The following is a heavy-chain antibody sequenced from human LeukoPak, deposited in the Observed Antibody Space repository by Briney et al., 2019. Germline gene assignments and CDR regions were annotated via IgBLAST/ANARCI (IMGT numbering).Heavy chain of an antibody. V-gene: IGHV4-59*01. J-gene: IGHJ4*02. CDR1: GGSISSYY. Sequence: SETLSLTCTVSGGSISSYYWSWIRQPPGKGLEWIGYIYYSGSTNYNPSLKSRVTISVDTSKNQFSLKLSSVTAADTAVYYCARAPRDSSGRYFDYWGQGTLVTVSS. CDR2: IYYSGST. D-gene: IGHD3-22*01. CDR3: ARAPRDSSGRYFDY.